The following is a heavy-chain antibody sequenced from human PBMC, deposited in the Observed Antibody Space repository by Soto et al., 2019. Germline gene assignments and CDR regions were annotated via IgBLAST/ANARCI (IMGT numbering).Heavy chain of an antibody. Sequence: EVQLLESGGGLVQPGGSLRLSCAASGFSFNNYAMNWVRQAPGQGLEWVSTISDSGSTYYADTVKGRFTISRDNSKNTLYLQTKSLRAEDTAVYFCAKDVGGHYCTPTSCLYFFHSWGQGTLVTVSS. CDR2: ISDSGST. CDR1: GFSFNNYA. CDR3: AKDVGGHYCTPTSCLYFFHS. V-gene: IGHV3-23*01. D-gene: IGHD2-2*01. J-gene: IGHJ4*02.